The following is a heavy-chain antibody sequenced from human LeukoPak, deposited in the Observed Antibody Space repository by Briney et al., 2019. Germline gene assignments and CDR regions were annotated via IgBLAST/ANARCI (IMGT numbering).Heavy chain of an antibody. J-gene: IGHJ4*02. V-gene: IGHV3-30*01. CDR2: ISYDGSNK. Sequence: PGGSLRLSCAASGFTFSSYAMHWVRQAPGKGLEWVAVISYDGSNKYYADSVKGRFTISRDNAKNTLYLQMNSLRAEDTAVYYCARVSVEGYWGQGTQVTVSS. CDR3: ARVSVEGY. CDR1: GFTFSSYA.